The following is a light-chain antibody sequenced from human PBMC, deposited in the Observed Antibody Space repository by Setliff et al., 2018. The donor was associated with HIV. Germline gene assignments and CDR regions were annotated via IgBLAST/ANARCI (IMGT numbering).Light chain of an antibody. V-gene: IGLV3-1*01. Sequence: SYELTQPPSVSVSPGQTASITCSGDKLGNRYVCWYQQKPGQSPVLLIYQDDKRPSGIPERFSGSNFGNTATLTISGTQAMDEADYYCQAWDSGAYVFGTGTKV. CDR1: KLGNRY. CDR2: QDD. CDR3: QAWDSGAYV. J-gene: IGLJ1*01.